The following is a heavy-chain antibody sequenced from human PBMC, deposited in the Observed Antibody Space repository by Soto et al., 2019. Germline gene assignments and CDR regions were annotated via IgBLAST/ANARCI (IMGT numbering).Heavy chain of an antibody. CDR1: GFTFSSYA. J-gene: IGHJ4*02. V-gene: IGHV3-23*01. D-gene: IGHD5-12*01. CDR2: ISGSGGST. Sequence: GGSLRLSCAASGFTFSSYAMSWVRQAPGKGLGWVSAISGSGGSTYYADSVKGRFTISRDNSKNTLYLQMNSLRAEDTAVYYCAKGREMATILCDYWGQGTLVTVSS. CDR3: AKGREMATILCDY.